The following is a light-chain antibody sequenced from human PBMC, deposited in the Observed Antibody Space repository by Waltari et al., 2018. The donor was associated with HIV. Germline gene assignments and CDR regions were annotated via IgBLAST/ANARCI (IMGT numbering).Light chain of an antibody. J-gene: IGLJ1*01. CDR3: DSRDTNDKHHV. CDR1: SLRGYS. CDR2: GKD. V-gene: IGLV3-19*01. Sequence: SSDLTHDPAVSVALGQTVRITSQGDSLRGYSANWYQQKPGQAPVVVMYGKDNRPSGIPDRFSGSSSGNTGSLTITGAQAEDEAVYYCDSRDTNDKHHVFGTGTKVTV.